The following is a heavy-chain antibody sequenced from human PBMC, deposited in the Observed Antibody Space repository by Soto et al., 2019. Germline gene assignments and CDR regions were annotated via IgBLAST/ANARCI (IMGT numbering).Heavy chain of an antibody. D-gene: IGHD3-16*01. CDR3: ARGPPFH. J-gene: IGHJ4*02. CDR1: GGSFSGYS. Sequence: LETQPLTSAVYGGSFSGYSWTWIRQPTGTGLEWIGEINHSGSTNYNPSLKSRVTISVDTSKNQFSLKLTSVTAADTAVYYCARGPPFHWGQGTLVTVSS. CDR2: INHSGST. V-gene: IGHV4-34*01.